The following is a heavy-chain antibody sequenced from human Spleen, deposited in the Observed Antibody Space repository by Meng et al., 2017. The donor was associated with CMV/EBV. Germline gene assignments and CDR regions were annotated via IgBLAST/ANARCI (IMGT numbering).Heavy chain of an antibody. J-gene: IGHJ4*02. V-gene: IGHV3-21*01. Sequence: GGSLRLSCTASGFSFSAYSMDWVRQAPGKGLEWVSSIDSSSTFTNYADSVKGRFTISRDNAKNSLYLQMNSLRAEDTAVYYCARWGEGFDYWGQGTLVTVSS. CDR2: IDSSSTFT. D-gene: IGHD3-10*01. CDR3: ARWGEGFDY. CDR1: GFSFSAYS.